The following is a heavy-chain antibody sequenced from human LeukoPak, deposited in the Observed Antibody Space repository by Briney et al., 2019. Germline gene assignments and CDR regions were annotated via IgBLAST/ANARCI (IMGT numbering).Heavy chain of an antibody. D-gene: IGHD6-19*01. CDR3: ARYGSSGWQKRSFDY. J-gene: IGHJ4*02. Sequence: SQTLSLTCAVSGGSISSGGYSWSWIRQPPGKGLEWIGEINHSGSTNYNPSLKSRVTISVDTSKNQFSLKLSSVTAADTAVYYCARYGSSGWQKRSFDYWGQGTLVTVSS. CDR2: INHSGST. CDR1: GGSISSGGYS. V-gene: IGHV4-30-2*01.